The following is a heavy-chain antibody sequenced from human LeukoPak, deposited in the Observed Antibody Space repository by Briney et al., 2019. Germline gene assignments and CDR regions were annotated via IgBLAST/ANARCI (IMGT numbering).Heavy chain of an antibody. CDR2: INSDGSST. CDR3: ASYYYDSSGYPFDI. Sequence: GGSLRLSCAASGFTFSSYWMHWVRQAPGKGLVWVSRINSDGSSTSYADSVKGRFTISRDNAKNTLYPQMNSLRAEDTAVYYCASYYYDSSGYPFDIWGQGTMVTVSS. D-gene: IGHD3-22*01. CDR1: GFTFSSYW. J-gene: IGHJ3*02. V-gene: IGHV3-74*01.